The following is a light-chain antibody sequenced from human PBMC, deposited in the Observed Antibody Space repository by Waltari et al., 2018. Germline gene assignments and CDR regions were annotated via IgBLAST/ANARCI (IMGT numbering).Light chain of an antibody. Sequence: SYVLTQPPSVSVAPGQTARINCEGSKLGSSSVPWYQQQPGQAPVLVVFDDTDRPSGIPERFSGSNSGNTATLTISRVESGDAADYHCQVWDTGTDHWVFGGGTKVTIL. J-gene: IGLJ3*02. CDR2: DDT. CDR3: QVWDTGTDHWV. CDR1: KLGSSS. V-gene: IGLV3-21*02.